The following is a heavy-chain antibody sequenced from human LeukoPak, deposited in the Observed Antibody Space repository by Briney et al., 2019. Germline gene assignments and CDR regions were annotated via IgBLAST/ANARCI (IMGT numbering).Heavy chain of an antibody. J-gene: IGHJ3*02. V-gene: IGHV3-21*01. CDR3: ARQIDIDGYNYESRLGGFDI. D-gene: IGHD5-24*01. CDR1: GFTFGNYN. CDR2: IGSSSTYM. Sequence: PGGSLRLSCAASGFTFGNYNMNWVRQAPGKGLEWVSSIGSSSTYMYYADSVKGRFTISRDNAKNSLYLQMNSLRAEDTAMHYFARQIDIDGYNYESRLGGFDIWGQGTMVTVS.